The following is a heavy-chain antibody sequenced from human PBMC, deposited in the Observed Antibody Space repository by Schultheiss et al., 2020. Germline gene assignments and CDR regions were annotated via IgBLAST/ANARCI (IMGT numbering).Heavy chain of an antibody. Sequence: ASVKVSCKASGYTFTGYYMHWVRQAPGQGLEWMGWINPNSGGTNYAQKFQGRVTMTRDTSISTAYMELSRLRSDDTAVYYCARDAVVVVPAAIHNYYYYYMDVWGKGTTVTVSS. CDR1: GYTFTGYY. D-gene: IGHD2-2*01. V-gene: IGHV1-2*02. J-gene: IGHJ6*03. CDR2: INPNSGGT. CDR3: ARDAVVVVPAAIHNYYYYYMDV.